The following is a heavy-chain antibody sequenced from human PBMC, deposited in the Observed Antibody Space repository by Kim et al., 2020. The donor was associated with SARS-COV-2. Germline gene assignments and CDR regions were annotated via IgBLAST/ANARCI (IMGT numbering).Heavy chain of an antibody. D-gene: IGHD4-17*01. CDR3: ARAILLYGDYGHYYYYYMDV. V-gene: IGHV1-69*13. J-gene: IGHJ6*03. Sequence: SVKVSCKASGGTFSSYAISWVRQAPGQGLEWMGGIIPIFGTANYAQKFQGRVTITADESTSTAYMKLSSLRSEDTAVYYCARAILLYGDYGHYYYYYMDVWGKGTTVTVSS. CDR1: GGTFSSYA. CDR2: IIPIFGTA.